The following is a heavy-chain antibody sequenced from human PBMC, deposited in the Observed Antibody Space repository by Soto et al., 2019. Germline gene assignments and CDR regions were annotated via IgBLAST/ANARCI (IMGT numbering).Heavy chain of an antibody. Sequence: PGGSLRLSCAASGFTLRSFTMNWVRQAPGKGLEWVSTISSNSAYIYYTDALRGRFTISRDNAKNSLHLQMNSLRAEDTAVYYCTRDASRDSSARGWFDPWGPGTLGT. CDR2: ISSNSAYI. J-gene: IGHJ5*02. CDR1: GFTLRSFT. V-gene: IGHV3-21*01. D-gene: IGHD6-13*01. CDR3: TRDASRDSSARGWFDP.